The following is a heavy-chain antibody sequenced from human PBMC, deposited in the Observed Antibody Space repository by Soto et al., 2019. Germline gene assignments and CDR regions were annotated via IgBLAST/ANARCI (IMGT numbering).Heavy chain of an antibody. Sequence: QVQLVQSGAEVKKPGASVKVSCKASGYTFTSYGISWVRQAPGQGLEWMGWISAYNGNTNYAQKLQGRVTMTTDTSTSTADMELRSLRSDDTAVYDCATTGRDGYNPQNFDYWGQGTLVTVSS. J-gene: IGHJ4*02. D-gene: IGHD5-12*01. V-gene: IGHV1-18*01. CDR2: ISAYNGNT. CDR1: GYTFTSYG. CDR3: ATTGRDGYNPQNFDY.